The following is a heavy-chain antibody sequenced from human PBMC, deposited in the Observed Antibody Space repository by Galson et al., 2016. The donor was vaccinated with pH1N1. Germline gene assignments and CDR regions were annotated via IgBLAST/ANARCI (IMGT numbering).Heavy chain of an antibody. CDR2: INQDGDKK. CDR3: ARRYFAY. D-gene: IGHD3-9*01. Sequence: SLRLSCAASGFNFSNYWMQWVRQAPGKGLQWVANINQDGDKKYYVGSVEGRFTISRDNAKNSLYLQMNNPRDEDTDMYFCARRYFAYWGQGALVTVSS. J-gene: IGHJ4*02. CDR1: GFNFSNYW. V-gene: IGHV3-7*01.